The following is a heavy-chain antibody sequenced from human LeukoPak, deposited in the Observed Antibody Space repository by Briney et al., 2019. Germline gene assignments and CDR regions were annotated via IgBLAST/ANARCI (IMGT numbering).Heavy chain of an antibody. Sequence: GGSLRLSCAASGFTFGDHYMDWVRQAPGKGLKWVARIRKKANSYTTDYAASVKGRFTISRDDVMNSVYLQMNSLRTEDMGVYYCVRVNDYDSSGHYFDYWGQGNLVTVSS. CDR3: VRVNDYDSSGHYFDY. CDR1: GFTFGDHY. J-gene: IGHJ4*02. D-gene: IGHD3-22*01. V-gene: IGHV3-72*01. CDR2: IRKKANSYTT.